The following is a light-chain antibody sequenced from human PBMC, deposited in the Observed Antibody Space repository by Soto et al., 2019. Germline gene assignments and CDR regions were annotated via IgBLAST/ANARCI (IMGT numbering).Light chain of an antibody. Sequence: ENVLTQSPGTLSLSPGEEATLSCRASQSVNNNYLAWYQQIPGQPPRLLIYGASSRATGIPDRFSGRGSGTDFTLTIARLEPEDFSVYYCQQYATSPRTFGKGTKV. J-gene: IGKJ1*01. CDR3: QQYATSPRT. CDR1: QSVNNNY. V-gene: IGKV3-20*01. CDR2: GAS.